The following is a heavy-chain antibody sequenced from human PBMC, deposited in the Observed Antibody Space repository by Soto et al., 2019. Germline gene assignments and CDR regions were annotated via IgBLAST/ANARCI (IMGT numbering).Heavy chain of an antibody. V-gene: IGHV3-11*06. Sequence: GGSLTLIWAGSGFTFGDSYMSWIRQAPGKGLEWLSYISPGSRYPAYADSVKGRFTISRDNAKRSLYLQMMSLTAEDTAIYYCVRGGCVGRFDPWGQGTIVTVSS. D-gene: IGHD2-8*02. CDR2: ISPGSRYP. CDR1: GFTFGDSY. CDR3: VRGGCVGRFDP. J-gene: IGHJ5*02.